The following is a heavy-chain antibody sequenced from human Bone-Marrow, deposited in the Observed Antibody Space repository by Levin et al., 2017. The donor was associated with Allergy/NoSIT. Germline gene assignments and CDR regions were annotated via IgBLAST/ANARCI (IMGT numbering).Heavy chain of an antibody. CDR2: ISQSAGA. CDR3: ARGRGHDNGWGSYYYYMDV. Sequence: SETLSLTCAVYGASFNDYWWRWIRQPPGKGLEWIGDISQSAGAKHNPSLNSRVTMSVDASKNQFSLRLNSVTAADTGVYYCARGRGHDNGWGSYYYYMDVWGKGTTVTVSS. D-gene: IGHD3-10*01. CDR1: GASFNDYW. J-gene: IGHJ6*03. V-gene: IGHV4-34*01.